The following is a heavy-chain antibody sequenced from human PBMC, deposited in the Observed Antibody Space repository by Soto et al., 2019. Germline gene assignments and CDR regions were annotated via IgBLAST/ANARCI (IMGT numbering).Heavy chain of an antibody. D-gene: IGHD3-10*01. CDR1: GLTVSTSY. Sequence: EVQLVETGGGLIQPGGSLRLSCAASGLTVSTSYMNWVRQAPGKGLEWVSVLYRGGSTYYADSVQGRFSISRDNSKNTLYLQMSSLRAEDTAVYYCARDSELHTGMDVWGQWTTVTVSS. CDR3: ARDSELHTGMDV. V-gene: IGHV3-53*02. CDR2: LYRGGST. J-gene: IGHJ6*02.